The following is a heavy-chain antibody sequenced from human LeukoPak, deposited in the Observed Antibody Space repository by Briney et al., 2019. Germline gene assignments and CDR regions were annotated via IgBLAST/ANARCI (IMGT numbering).Heavy chain of an antibody. CDR3: ARDPSARCSSTSCNLDLLGGGPNWFDP. CDR1: GYTFTSYG. Sequence: ASVKVSCKASGYTFTSYGISWVRQAPGQGLEWMGWISAYNGNTNYAQKLQGRVTMTTDTSTSTAYMELRSLRSDDTAVYYCARDPSARCSSTSCNLDLLGGGPNWFDPWGQGTLVTVSS. CDR2: ISAYNGNT. D-gene: IGHD2-2*01. J-gene: IGHJ5*02. V-gene: IGHV1-18*01.